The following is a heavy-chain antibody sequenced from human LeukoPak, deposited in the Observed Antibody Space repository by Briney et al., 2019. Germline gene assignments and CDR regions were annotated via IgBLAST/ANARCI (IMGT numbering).Heavy chain of an antibody. CDR3: AKDSAGGGREMLVPPTYYYYYYMDV. V-gene: IGHV1-2*02. J-gene: IGHJ6*03. CDR1: GYTVTVYY. Sequence: ASVKVSFKASGYTVTVYYMHWVRQAPGQGLEWVGWINPNSGGTNYAQKFQGAVTMTMDRSISTAYMELSRLRSADTAVYYCAKDSAGGGREMLVPPTYYYYYYMDVWGKGTTVTVSS. D-gene: IGHD2-2*01. CDR2: INPNSGGT.